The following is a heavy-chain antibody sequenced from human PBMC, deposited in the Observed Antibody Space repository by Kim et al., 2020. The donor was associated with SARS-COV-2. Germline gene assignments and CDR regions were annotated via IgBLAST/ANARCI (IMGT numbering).Heavy chain of an antibody. Sequence: GSLRLSCAASGFTFSGSAMHWVRQASGKGLEWVARIGSKPNTYATAYAASVKGRFTISRDDSENTTYLQMNSLKTEDTAVYYCTKLDDSGDRRFDSWGQGTLVTVSS. CDR2: IGSKPNTYAT. D-gene: IGHD4-17*01. CDR3: TKLDDSGDRRFDS. CDR1: GFTFSGSA. V-gene: IGHV3-73*01. J-gene: IGHJ4*02.